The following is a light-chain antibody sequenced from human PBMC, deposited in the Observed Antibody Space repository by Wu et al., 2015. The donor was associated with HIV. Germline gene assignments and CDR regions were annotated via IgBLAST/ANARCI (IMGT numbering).Light chain of an antibody. Sequence: EILLTQSPGTLSLSPGERATLSCRASQSVNSDYLAWYQQKHGQAPRLLIYGASSRATGIPGRFSGSGSGTDFTLTISRLEPEDFAVYYCQQYGSSPYTFGQGTKLEIK. J-gene: IGKJ2*01. CDR1: QSVNSDY. CDR2: GAS. CDR3: QQYGSSPYT. V-gene: IGKV3-20*01.